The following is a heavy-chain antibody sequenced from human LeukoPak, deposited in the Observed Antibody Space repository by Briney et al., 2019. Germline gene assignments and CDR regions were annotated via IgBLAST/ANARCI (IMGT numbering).Heavy chain of an antibody. CDR3: TRSPIVGATRGDY. Sequence: EASVKVSCKASGYTFTSYGTSWVRQAPGQGPEWMGWISTYNGDTKYAQKLQGRVSMTTDTSTTTAYMELTNLTSDDTAIYYCTRSPIVGATRGDYWGQGTLVTVSS. CDR1: GYTFTSYG. D-gene: IGHD1-26*01. V-gene: IGHV1-18*01. CDR2: ISTYNGDT. J-gene: IGHJ4*02.